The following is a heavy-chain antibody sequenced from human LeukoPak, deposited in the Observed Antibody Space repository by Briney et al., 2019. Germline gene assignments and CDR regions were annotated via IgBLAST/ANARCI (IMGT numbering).Heavy chain of an antibody. V-gene: IGHV1-69-2*01. CDR3: ATDRIDYGSGRRCYMDV. Sequence: VKISCKASGYTFSNHYMHWVRQAPGKGLEWMGRVDPEDGETIYAENFHGRVIITADTSTNTAYMELSSLRSEDTAVYYCATDRIDYGSGRRCYMDVWGKGTTVTVSS. CDR1: GYTFSNHY. CDR2: VDPEDGET. D-gene: IGHD3-10*01. J-gene: IGHJ6*03.